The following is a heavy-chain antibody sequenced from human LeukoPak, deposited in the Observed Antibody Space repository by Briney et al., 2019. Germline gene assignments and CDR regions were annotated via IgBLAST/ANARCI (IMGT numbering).Heavy chain of an antibody. Sequence: PGGSLRLSCAASGFTLSIHWMTWIRQAPGKGLEWVANIKQDGSETYYVDSVKGRFTISRDNAKNSLYLQMNSLRAEDTAVYYCARGYWSVTYDAFDIWGQGTMVTVSS. CDR2: IKQDGSET. D-gene: IGHD4-17*01. V-gene: IGHV3-7*01. CDR1: GFTLSIHW. CDR3: ARGYWSVTYDAFDI. J-gene: IGHJ3*02.